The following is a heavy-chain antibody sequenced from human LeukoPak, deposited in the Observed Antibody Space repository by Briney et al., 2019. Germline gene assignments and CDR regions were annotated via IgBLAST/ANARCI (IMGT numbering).Heavy chain of an antibody. CDR3: ARGGYYYDSSGYWGAFDI. CDR2: IYYSGST. J-gene: IGHJ3*02. CDR1: GGSISSYY. D-gene: IGHD3-22*01. V-gene: IGHV4-59*01. Sequence: SETLSLTCTVSGGSISSYYWSWTRQPPGKGLEWIGYIYYSGSTNYNPSLKSRVTISVDTSKNQFSLKLSSVTAADTAVYYCARGGYYYDSSGYWGAFDIWGQGTIVSVSS.